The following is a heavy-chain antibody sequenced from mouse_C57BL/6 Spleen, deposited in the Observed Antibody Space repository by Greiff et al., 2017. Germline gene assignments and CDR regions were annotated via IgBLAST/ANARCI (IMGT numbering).Heavy chain of an antibody. Sequence: QVQLQQPGAELVMPGASVKLSCKASGYTFTSYWMHWVKQRPGQGLEWIGEIDPSDSYTNYNQKFKGKSTFTVDKSSSTAYMQLSSLTSEDSAVYYCARRLAGYYFDYWGQGTTLTVSS. CDR2: IDPSDSYT. D-gene: IGHD3-3*01. J-gene: IGHJ2*01. CDR1: GYTFTSYW. CDR3: ARRLAGYYFDY. V-gene: IGHV1-69*01.